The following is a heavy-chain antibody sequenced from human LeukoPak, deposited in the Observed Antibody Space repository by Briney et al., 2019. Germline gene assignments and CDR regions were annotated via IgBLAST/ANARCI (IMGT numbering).Heavy chain of an antibody. D-gene: IGHD2-2*02. V-gene: IGHV1-58*02. CDR3: ASLQVDPCSSTSCYTDV. CDR2: IVVGSGNT. J-gene: IGHJ6*02. Sequence: ASVKVSCKASGFTFTSSAMQWVRQARGQRLEWIGWIVVGSGNTNYAQKFQERVTITRDMSTSTAYMELSSLRFEDTAVYYCASLQVDPCSSTSCYTDVWGQGTTVTVSS. CDR1: GFTFTSSA.